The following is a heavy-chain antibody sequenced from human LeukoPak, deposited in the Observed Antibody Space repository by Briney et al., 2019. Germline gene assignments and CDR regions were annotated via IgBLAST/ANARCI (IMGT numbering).Heavy chain of an antibody. J-gene: IGHJ4*02. Sequence: PGGSLRLSCAASGFTFSSYEMNWVRQAPGKGLEWVSYISSSGSTIYYADSVKGRFTISRDNAKNSLYLQMNSLRAEDTAVYYCARGQWLAMDYWGQGTLVTVSS. CDR2: ISSSGSTI. CDR1: GFTFSSYE. CDR3: ARGQWLAMDY. V-gene: IGHV3-48*03. D-gene: IGHD6-19*01.